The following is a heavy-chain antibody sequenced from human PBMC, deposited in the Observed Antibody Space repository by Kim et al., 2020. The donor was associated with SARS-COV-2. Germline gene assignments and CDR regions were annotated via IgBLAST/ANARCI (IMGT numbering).Heavy chain of an antibody. V-gene: IGHV1-46*01. CDR3: ARAYNWNDAGDY. CDR2: INPNGGST. D-gene: IGHD1-1*01. J-gene: IGHJ4*02. CDR1: GYTFIAYY. Sequence: ASVKVSCKATGYTFIAYYIHWVRQAPGKGLEWMGLINPNGGSTVYAQEFQGRVTMTSDTSTSTVYMELSSLRSEDTAVYYCARAYNWNDAGDYWGQGALVTVSS.